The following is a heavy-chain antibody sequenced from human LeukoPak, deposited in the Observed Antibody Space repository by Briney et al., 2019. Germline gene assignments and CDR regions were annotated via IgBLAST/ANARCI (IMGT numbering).Heavy chain of an antibody. CDR1: EFTFTSYE. D-gene: IGHD6-6*01. V-gene: IGHV3-48*03. Sequence: GGSLRLSCAASEFTFTSYELNWVRQAPGKGLEWVSYISSSGNTISYADSVKGRFTISRDNAKNSLYPQVISLRAEDTAVYYCARGPSIAARYDAFDIWGQGTMVTVSS. J-gene: IGHJ3*02. CDR3: ARGPSIAARYDAFDI. CDR2: ISSSGNTI.